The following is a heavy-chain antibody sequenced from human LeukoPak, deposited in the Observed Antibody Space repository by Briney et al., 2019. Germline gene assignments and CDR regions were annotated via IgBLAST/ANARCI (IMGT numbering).Heavy chain of an antibody. CDR1: GGSISSSSYY. D-gene: IGHD1-26*01. CDR3: ARVGFRGAFLWFDP. V-gene: IGHV4-39*07. J-gene: IGHJ5*02. CDR2: IYYSGST. Sequence: SETLSLTCTVSGGSISSSSYYWGWIRQPPGKGLEWIGSIYYSGSTYYNPSLKSRVTISVDTSKNQFSLKLSSVTAADTAVYYCARVGFRGAFLWFDPWGQGTLVTVSS.